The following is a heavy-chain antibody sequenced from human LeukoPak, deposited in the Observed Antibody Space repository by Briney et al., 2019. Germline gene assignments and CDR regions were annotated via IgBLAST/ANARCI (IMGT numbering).Heavy chain of an antibody. CDR2: IRSKAYGGTT. CDR1: GFSFGDYA. D-gene: IGHD2-2*01. Sequence: GRSLRLSCTASGFSFGDYAMTWVRQAPGKGLEWVGFIRSKAYGGTTEYAASVKGRFTISRDDSKSIAYLQMNSLKTEDTAVYYCTRDWGGLDSTSHFDYWGQGTLVTVSS. CDR3: TRDWGGLDSTSHFDY. J-gene: IGHJ4*02. V-gene: IGHV3-49*04.